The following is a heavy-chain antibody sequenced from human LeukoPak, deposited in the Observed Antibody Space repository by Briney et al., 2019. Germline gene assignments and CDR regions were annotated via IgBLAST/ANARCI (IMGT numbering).Heavy chain of an antibody. CDR2: ISGSGGST. V-gene: IGHV3-23*01. Sequence: GGPLRLSCAASGFTFSSYAMSWVRQAPGKGLEWVSAISGSGGSTYYADSVKGRFTISRDSSKNTLYLQMNSLRAEDTAVYYCAKRDYYYYYGMDVWGQGTTVTVSS. CDR3: AKRDYYYYYGMDV. J-gene: IGHJ6*02. CDR1: GFTFSSYA.